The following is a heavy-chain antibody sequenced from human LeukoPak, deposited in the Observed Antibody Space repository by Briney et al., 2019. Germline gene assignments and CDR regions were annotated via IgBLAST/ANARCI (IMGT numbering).Heavy chain of an antibody. CDR2: IYTSGST. D-gene: IGHD2-2*01. J-gene: IGHJ5*02. CDR1: GGSISSYY. CDR3: AREVCSSTSCKSNNNWFDP. Sequence: PSETLSLTCTVSGGSISSYYWSWIRQPARTGLEWVGRIYTSGSTNYNPSLKSRVTMSVDTSKNQFSLKLSSVTAADTAVYYCAREVCSSTSCKSNNNWFDPWGQGTLVTVSS. V-gene: IGHV4-4*07.